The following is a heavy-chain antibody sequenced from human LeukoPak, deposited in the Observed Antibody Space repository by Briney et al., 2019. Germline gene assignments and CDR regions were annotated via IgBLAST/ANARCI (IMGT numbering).Heavy chain of an antibody. CDR2: ISSRSTYI. J-gene: IGHJ4*02. CDR1: GFTFSTYS. V-gene: IGHV3-21*01. D-gene: IGHD3-3*01. CDR3: ARNRLTLFSYYFEY. Sequence: PGGSLRLSCAVSGFTASGFTFSTYSMCWVRQAPGKGLEWVSCISSRSTYIYHADSVKGRFTISRDNAKNSLYLQMNSLGVEDTAVYYCARNRLTLFSYYFEYWGQGTLVTVSS.